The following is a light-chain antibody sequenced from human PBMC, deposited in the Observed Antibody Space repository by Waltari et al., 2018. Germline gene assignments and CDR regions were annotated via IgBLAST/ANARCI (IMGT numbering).Light chain of an antibody. CDR1: AGPVTSNHF. J-gene: IGLJ3*02. CDR3: QLYYGGTLV. V-gene: IGLV7-43*01. Sequence: QTVVTQEPSLTVSPGGTVPLTCSSTAGPVTSNHFPNWFQQKPGPPPRALIYSTVDRHPRTPARFSGSLLGGKAALTLSGVQPEDEADYYCQLYYGGTLVFGGGTKVTVL. CDR2: STV.